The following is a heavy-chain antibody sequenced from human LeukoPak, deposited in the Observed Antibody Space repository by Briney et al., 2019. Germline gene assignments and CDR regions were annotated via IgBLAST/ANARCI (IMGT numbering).Heavy chain of an antibody. CDR2: IYYNGNT. D-gene: IGHD3-9*01. Sequence: SETLSLTCTVSGDSVTSSFWNWIRQPPGKGLEWIGYIYYNGNTKYNPSLKSRVTISVDTSKNQFSLKLSSVTAADTAVYYCARDSLTGPDNWFDPWGQGTLVTVSS. CDR3: ARDSLTGPDNWFDP. V-gene: IGHV4-59*02. J-gene: IGHJ5*02. CDR1: GDSVTSSF.